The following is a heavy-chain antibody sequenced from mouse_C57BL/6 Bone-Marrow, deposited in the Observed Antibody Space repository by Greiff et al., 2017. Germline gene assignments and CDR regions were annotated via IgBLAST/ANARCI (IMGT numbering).Heavy chain of an antibody. J-gene: IGHJ3*01. Sequence: VQLVESGAELARPGASVKLSCKASGYTFTSYGISWVKQRTGQGLEWIGEIYPRSGNTYYNEKFKGKATLTADKSSSTAYMELRSLTSEDSAVYFCARWGWAWFAYWGQGTLVTVSA. D-gene: IGHD1-1*02. CDR2: IYPRSGNT. CDR1: GYTFTSYG. CDR3: ARWGWAWFAY. V-gene: IGHV1-81*01.